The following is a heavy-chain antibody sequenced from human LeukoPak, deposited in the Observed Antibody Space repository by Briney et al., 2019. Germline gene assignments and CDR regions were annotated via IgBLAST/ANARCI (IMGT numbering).Heavy chain of an antibody. CDR1: GLAFSTYS. CDR2: ISASGSST. V-gene: IGHV3-23*01. J-gene: IGHJ4*02. CDR3: AKDAAGPEY. Sequence: ETGGSLRLSCAASGLAFSTYSMSWVRQAPGKGLYWVSGISASGSSTYHADSVKGRFTISRDNSKNTLYLQMNSLRAEDTAVYYCAKDAAGPEYWGQGTLVTVSS. D-gene: IGHD6-13*01.